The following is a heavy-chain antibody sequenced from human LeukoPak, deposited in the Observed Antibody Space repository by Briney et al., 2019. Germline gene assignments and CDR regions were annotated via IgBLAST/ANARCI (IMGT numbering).Heavy chain of an antibody. J-gene: IGHJ4*02. Sequence: GGSLRLSCAASGFTFSSCSMNWVRQAPGKGLEWVSYISSSSSTIYYADPVKGRFTISRNNAKNSLYLQMNSLRDEDTAVYYCASYGGNSSYYFDYWGQGTLVTVSS. D-gene: IGHD4-17*01. CDR3: ASYGGNSSYYFDY. V-gene: IGHV3-48*02. CDR2: ISSSSSTI. CDR1: GFTFSSCS.